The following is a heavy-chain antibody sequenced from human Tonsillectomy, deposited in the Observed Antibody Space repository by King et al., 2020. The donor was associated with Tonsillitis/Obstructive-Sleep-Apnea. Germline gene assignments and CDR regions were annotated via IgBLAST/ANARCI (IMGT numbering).Heavy chain of an antibody. CDR1: GYTFTSYD. J-gene: IGHJ1*01. CDR3: ARGYYDSSGYYHGYFQH. V-gene: IGHV1-18*01. CDR2: SRPYNGDT. Sequence: QLVQSGAEVKKPGASVKVSCKASGYTFTSYDITWVRQAPGQGLEWMGWSRPYNGDTNYAQKLQGRVTMTSDTSTSTAYMELRSLRSDDTAVYYCARGYYDSSGYYHGYFQHWGQGTLVTVSS. D-gene: IGHD3-22*01.